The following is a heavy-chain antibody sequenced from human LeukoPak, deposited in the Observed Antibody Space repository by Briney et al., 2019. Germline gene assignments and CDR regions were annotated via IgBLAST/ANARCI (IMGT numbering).Heavy chain of an antibody. CDR3: AREGRDSGSYYPYYYYYMDV. D-gene: IGHD1-26*01. V-gene: IGHV3-21*01. Sequence: GGSLRLSCAASGFTFSSYSMNWVRQAPGKGLEWVSSISSSSSYIYYADSVKGRFTISRDNAKNSLYLQMNSLRAEDTAVYYCAREGRDSGSYYPYYYYYMDVWGKGTTVTISS. J-gene: IGHJ6*03. CDR2: ISSSSSYI. CDR1: GFTFSSYS.